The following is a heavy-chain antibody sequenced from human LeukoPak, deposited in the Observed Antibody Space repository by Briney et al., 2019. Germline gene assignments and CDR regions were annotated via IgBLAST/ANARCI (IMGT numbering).Heavy chain of an antibody. Sequence: GGSLRLSCAASGFTFSSYAMSWVRQAPGKGLEWVSAISGSGGSTYYADSVKGRFTISRDNSKNTLYLQMNSLRAEDTAVYYCAKSGRPTPLINYYYYYYMDVWGKGTTVTISS. V-gene: IGHV3-23*01. CDR1: GFTFSSYA. CDR3: AKSGRPTPLINYYYYYYMDV. J-gene: IGHJ6*03. CDR2: ISGSGGST. D-gene: IGHD1-26*01.